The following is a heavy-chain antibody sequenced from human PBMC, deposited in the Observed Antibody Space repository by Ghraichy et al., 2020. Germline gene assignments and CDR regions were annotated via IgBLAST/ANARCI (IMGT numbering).Heavy chain of an antibody. V-gene: IGHV4-61*02. CDR3: ARWVPALSFDY. CDR2: IYSSGSA. Sequence: SETLSLTCTVSGGSINSDIYYWNWIRQPAGEGLEWIGRIYSSGSANYNPSLKSRVTISVDTSKNQFSLKLSSVTAADTAVYFCARWVPALSFDYWGQGTLVTVSS. CDR1: GGSINSDIYY. J-gene: IGHJ4*02.